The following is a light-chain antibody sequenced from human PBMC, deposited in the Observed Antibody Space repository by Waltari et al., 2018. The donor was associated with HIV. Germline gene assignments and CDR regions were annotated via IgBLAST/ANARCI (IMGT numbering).Light chain of an antibody. CDR1: RSDIGSYNR. J-gene: IGLJ3*02. Sequence: QSTLTQPPSVSGSLGPSVTIACSGTRSDIGSYNRFSWYQRPPGTAPKLIIYGVTNRPSGVAVRFSGSKSGNTASLTISGLQAEDEADYYCSSYTTSSTWVFGGGTQLTVL. CDR2: GVT. CDR3: SSYTTSSTWV. V-gene: IGLV2-18*02.